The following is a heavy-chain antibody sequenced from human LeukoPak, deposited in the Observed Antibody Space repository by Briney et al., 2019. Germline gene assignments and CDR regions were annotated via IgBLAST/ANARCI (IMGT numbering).Heavy chain of an antibody. CDR3: AKEADILTGAGAFDI. V-gene: IGHV3-23*01. CDR2: ISGSGGST. J-gene: IGHJ3*02. Sequence: GGSLRLSCAVSGFTFSSYAMIWVRQAPGKGLESVSAISGSGGSTYYADSVKGRFTISRDNSKNTLYLQMNSLRAEDTAVYYCAKEADILTGAGAFDIWGQGTMVTVSS. CDR1: GFTFSSYA. D-gene: IGHD3-9*01.